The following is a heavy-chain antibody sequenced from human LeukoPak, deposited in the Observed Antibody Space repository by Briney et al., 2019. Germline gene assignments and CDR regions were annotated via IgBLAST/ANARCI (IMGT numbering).Heavy chain of an antibody. V-gene: IGHV3-49*04. CDR1: GFTFCDYA. D-gene: IGHD1-14*01. J-gene: IGHJ4*02. Sequence: GGSLRLSCTASGFTFCDYAMSWVRQAPGKGLEWVGFIRSKAYGGTTEYAASVKGRFTISRDDSKSTAYLQMNSLKTEDTAVYYCTRGRPTPTGGFDYWGQGTLVTVSS. CDR3: TRGRPTPTGGFDY. CDR2: IRSKAYGGTT.